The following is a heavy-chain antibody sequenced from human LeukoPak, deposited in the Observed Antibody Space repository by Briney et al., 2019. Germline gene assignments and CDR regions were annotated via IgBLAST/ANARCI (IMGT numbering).Heavy chain of an antibody. J-gene: IGHJ6*03. Sequence: PSETLSLTCAVYGGSFSGYYWSWIRQPPGKGLEWIGEINHSGSTNYNPSLKSRVTISVDTSKSQFSLKLSSVTAADTAVYYCARTPKTGIAAAAHYYYYMDVWGKGTTVTVSS. CDR1: GGSFSGYY. V-gene: IGHV4-34*01. D-gene: IGHD6-13*01. CDR2: INHSGST. CDR3: ARTPKTGIAAAAHYYYYMDV.